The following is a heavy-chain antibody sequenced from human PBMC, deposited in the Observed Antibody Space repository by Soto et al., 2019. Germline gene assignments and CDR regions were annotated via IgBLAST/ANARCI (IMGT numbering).Heavy chain of an antibody. CDR3: ANLAKNYYHYMDV. CDR1: GFSFSDYY. J-gene: IGHJ6*03. V-gene: IGHV3-11*01. D-gene: IGHD1-26*01. CDR2: ISTSGSST. Sequence: PGGSLRLSCAASGFSFSDYYMSWIRQAPGKGLEWVSLISTSGSSTDYADSVKGRFTISRDNAKNSLSLQMNSLRAEDTAVYYCANLAKNYYHYMDVWGTGTTVNVSS.